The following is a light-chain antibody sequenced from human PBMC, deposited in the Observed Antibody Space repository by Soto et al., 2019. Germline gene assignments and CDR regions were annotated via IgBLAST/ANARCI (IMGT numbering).Light chain of an antibody. CDR2: SNN. V-gene: IGLV1-44*01. J-gene: IGLJ2*01. CDR1: SSNIGSNT. Sequence: QSVLTQPPSASGTPGQRVTISCSGSSSNIGSNTVNWYQQLPGTAPKLLIYSNNQRPSGVPDRFSGSMSGTSASLAISGLQSEDEADYYCAAWDDSLNGVVFGGGTKVTVL. CDR3: AAWDDSLNGVV.